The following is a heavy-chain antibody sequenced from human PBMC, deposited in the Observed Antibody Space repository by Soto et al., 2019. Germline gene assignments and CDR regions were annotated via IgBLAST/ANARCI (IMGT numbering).Heavy chain of an antibody. CDR3: AKLHCITNNCVPLDP. CDR1: GGSISSSSYY. J-gene: IGHJ5*02. Sequence: SETLSLTCTVSGGSISSSSYYWGWIRQPPGKGLEWIGSIYYSGSTYYNPSLKSRVTISVDTSKNQFSLKLSSVTAADTAVYYCAKLHCITNNCVPLDPWGQGTLVTVSS. CDR2: IYYSGST. V-gene: IGHV4-39*01. D-gene: IGHD3-10*01.